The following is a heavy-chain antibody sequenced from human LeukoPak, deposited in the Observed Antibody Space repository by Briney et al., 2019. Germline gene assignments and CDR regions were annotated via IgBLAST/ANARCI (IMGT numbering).Heavy chain of an antibody. CDR3: AKDQDRTVITFGGVIVTDAFDI. CDR1: GFTFSSYG. J-gene: IGHJ3*02. Sequence: PGGSLRLSCAASGFTFSSYGMHWVRQAPGKGLEWVAFIRYDGSNKYYADSVKGRFTISRDNSKNTLYLQMNSLRAEDTAVYYCAKDQDRTVITFGGVIVTDAFDIWGQGTMVTVSS. V-gene: IGHV3-30*02. CDR2: IRYDGSNK. D-gene: IGHD3-16*02.